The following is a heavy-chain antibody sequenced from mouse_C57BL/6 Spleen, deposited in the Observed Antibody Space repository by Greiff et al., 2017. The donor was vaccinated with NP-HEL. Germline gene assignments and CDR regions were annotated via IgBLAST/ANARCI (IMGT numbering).Heavy chain of an antibody. CDR3: EESGTTVVAAFDD. Sequence: QVQLQQSGAELVRPGTSVKVSCKASGYAFTNYLIEWVKQRPGQGLEWIGVINPGSGGTNYNEKFKGKATLTANKSSSTAYMQLSSLTSEDAAVYFCEESGTTVVAAFDDWGQGTTLTVSS. J-gene: IGHJ2*01. V-gene: IGHV1-54*01. CDR1: GYAFTNYL. CDR2: INPGSGGT. D-gene: IGHD1-1*01.